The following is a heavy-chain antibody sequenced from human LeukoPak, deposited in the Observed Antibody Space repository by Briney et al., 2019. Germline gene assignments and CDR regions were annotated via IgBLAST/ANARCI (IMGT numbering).Heavy chain of an antibody. Sequence: PGRSLRLSCAASGFTFSSYAMHWVRQAPGKGLEWVAVISYDGSNKYYADSVKGRFTISRDNSENTLYLQMNSLRAEDTAVYYCARGAGHDLLDLLTGPPFDYWGQGTLVTVSS. J-gene: IGHJ4*02. CDR1: GFTFSSYA. CDR2: ISYDGSNK. D-gene: IGHD3-9*01. CDR3: ARGAGHDLLDLLTGPPFDY. V-gene: IGHV3-30-3*01.